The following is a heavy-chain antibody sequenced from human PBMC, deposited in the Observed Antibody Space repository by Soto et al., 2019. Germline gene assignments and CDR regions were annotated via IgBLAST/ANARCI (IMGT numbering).Heavy chain of an antibody. CDR3: AKAGWGGDYYYGLDV. Sequence: GGSLRLFCAASGFNFNNYAMHWVRQAPGKGLEWVAVVTFDGSRTYYADSVKGRFTISRDSSNNTVSLQMNSLTNEDTAVYYCAKAGWGGDYYYGLDVWGQGTTVTVSS. D-gene: IGHD2-21*01. V-gene: IGHV3-30*18. J-gene: IGHJ6*02. CDR2: VTFDGSRT. CDR1: GFNFNNYA.